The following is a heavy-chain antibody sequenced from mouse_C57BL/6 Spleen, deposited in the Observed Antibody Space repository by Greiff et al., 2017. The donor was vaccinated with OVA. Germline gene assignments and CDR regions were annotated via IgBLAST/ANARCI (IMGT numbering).Heavy chain of an antibody. CDR2: LLPGSGST. D-gene: IGHD2-4*01. J-gene: IGHJ1*03. CDR1: GYTFTGYW. CDR3: LIYYDYDGYFDV. Sequence: VKVVESGAELMKPGASVKLSCKATGYTFTGYWIAWVKPRPGPGLAWIGVLLPGSGSTNYNEKFKGKATFTADSSSNTAYMQLSSLTTEDSAIYYGLIYYDYDGYFDVWGTGTTVTVAS. V-gene: IGHV1-9*01.